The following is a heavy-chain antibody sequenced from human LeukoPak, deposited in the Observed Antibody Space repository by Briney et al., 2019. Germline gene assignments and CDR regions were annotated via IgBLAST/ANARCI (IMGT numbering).Heavy chain of an antibody. V-gene: IGHV3-23*01. CDR1: GFTFSSYA. Sequence: GGSLRLSCAASGFTFSSYAMSWVRQAPGKGLEWVSVISGSVGSTYYADSVKGRFTISRDNSKNTLYLQMNSLRAEDTAIYYCATSRGSWPDYFNYWGQGTLVTVSS. J-gene: IGHJ4*02. CDR3: ATSRGSWPDYFNY. D-gene: IGHD6-13*01. CDR2: ISGSVGST.